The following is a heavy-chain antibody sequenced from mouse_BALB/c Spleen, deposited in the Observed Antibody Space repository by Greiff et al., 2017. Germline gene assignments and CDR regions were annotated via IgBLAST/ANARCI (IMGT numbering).Heavy chain of an antibody. CDR1: GFSLTSYG. CDR2: IWSDGST. V-gene: IGHV2-6-2*01. D-gene: IGHD1-1*01. J-gene: IGHJ4*01. CDR3: ARHYYGSSYHAMDY. Sequence: LVAPSQSLSITCTVSGFSLTSYGVHWVRQPPGKGLEWLVVIWSDGSTTYNSALKSRLSISKDNSKSQVFLKMNSLQTDDTAMYYCARHYYGSSYHAMDYWGQGTSVTVSS.